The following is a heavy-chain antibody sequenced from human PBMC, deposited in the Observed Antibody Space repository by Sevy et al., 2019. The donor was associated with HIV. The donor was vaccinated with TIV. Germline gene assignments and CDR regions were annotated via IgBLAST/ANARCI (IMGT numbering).Heavy chain of an antibody. Sequence: ASVKVSCKASGYSFTGYFIHWVRQAPGQGLEWMGWINPSSGGTMSAQKFHDKVTITRDTSINTAYLELSRLRSDDTAVYYCAGERDDFWSGYQFWGQGTLVTVSS. CDR2: INPSSGGT. D-gene: IGHD3-3*01. V-gene: IGHV1-2*02. J-gene: IGHJ4*02. CDR1: GYSFTGYF. CDR3: AGERDDFWSGYQF.